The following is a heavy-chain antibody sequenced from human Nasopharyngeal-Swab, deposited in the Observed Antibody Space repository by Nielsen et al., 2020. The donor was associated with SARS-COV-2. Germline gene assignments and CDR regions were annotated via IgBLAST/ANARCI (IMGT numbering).Heavy chain of an antibody. D-gene: IGHD4-23*01. CDR1: GFTFSSYW. CDR3: ARDIPGGTSDFDV. V-gene: IGHV3-7*01. Sequence: GESLKISCVASGFTFSSYWMSWVRQAPGKGLEWVGNIMDDGSHKGYVDSVRGRFIISRDNSKNLLFLQMNDLSDEDTAMYYCARDIPGGTSDFDVWGQGTLVTVSS. J-gene: IGHJ4*02. CDR2: IMDDGSHK.